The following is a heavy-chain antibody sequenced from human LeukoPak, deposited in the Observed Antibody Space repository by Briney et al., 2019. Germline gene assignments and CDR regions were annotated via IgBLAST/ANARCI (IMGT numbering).Heavy chain of an antibody. CDR3: AKEERGGKNDYGAAGAFDI. Sequence: PGGSLRLSCAASGFTFSSYGMSWVRQAPGKGLEWVSAISGSGGSTYYADSVKGRFTISRDNSKNTLYLQMNSLRAEDTAVYYCAKEERGGKNDYGAAGAFDIWGQGTMVTVSS. D-gene: IGHD4-17*01. CDR1: GFTFSSYG. CDR2: ISGSGGST. V-gene: IGHV3-23*01. J-gene: IGHJ3*02.